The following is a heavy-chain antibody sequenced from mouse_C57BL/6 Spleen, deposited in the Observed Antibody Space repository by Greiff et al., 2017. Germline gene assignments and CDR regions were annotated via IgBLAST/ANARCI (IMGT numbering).Heavy chain of an antibody. Sequence: VQLQQSGPVLVKPGPSVKISCKASGFTFTDYYMHWVKQSHGKSLEWIGLVYPYNGGTSYNQKFKGKATLTVDTSSSSAYMELNSLTSEDSAVYYCGAIYYYGPYYFDYWGQGTTLTVSS. CDR1: GFTFTDYY. CDR2: VYPYNGGT. V-gene: IGHV1-36*01. J-gene: IGHJ2*01. D-gene: IGHD1-1*01. CDR3: GAIYYYGPYYFDY.